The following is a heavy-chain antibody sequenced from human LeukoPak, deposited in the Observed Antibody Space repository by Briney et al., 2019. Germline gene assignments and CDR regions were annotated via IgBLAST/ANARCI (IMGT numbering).Heavy chain of an antibody. Sequence: GGSLRLSCAASGFTFSTFAMIWVRQPPGKGLEWVSSIFQGGGEIHYADSVKGRFTVSRDNSKNTLYLQMNSLRAEDTAIYYCARVSFGSGSYYSYYFDYWGQGTLVTVSS. J-gene: IGHJ4*02. CDR2: IFQGGGEI. V-gene: IGHV3-23*01. D-gene: IGHD3-10*01. CDR1: GFTFSTFA. CDR3: ARVSFGSGSYYSYYFDY.